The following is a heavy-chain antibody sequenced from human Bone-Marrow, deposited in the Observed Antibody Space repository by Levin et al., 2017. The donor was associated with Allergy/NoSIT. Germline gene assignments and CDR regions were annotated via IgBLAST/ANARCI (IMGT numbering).Heavy chain of an antibody. D-gene: IGHD6-19*01. Sequence: GSLRLSCTVSGGSISSYYWSWIRQPPGKGLEWIGYIYYSGSTNYNPSLKSRVTISVDTSKNQFSLKLSSVTAADTAVYYCARHTGYSSGWGSGDAFDIWGQGTMVTVSS. V-gene: IGHV4-59*08. CDR1: GGSISSYY. CDR2: IYYSGST. CDR3: ARHTGYSSGWGSGDAFDI. J-gene: IGHJ3*02.